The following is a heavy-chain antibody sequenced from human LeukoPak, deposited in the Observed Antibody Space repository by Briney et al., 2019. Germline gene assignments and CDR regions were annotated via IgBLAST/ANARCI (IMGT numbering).Heavy chain of an antibody. Sequence: SETLSLTCTVSGGSISSGSYYWSWIRQPAGKGLEWIGRIYTSGSTNYNPSLKSRVTISVDTSKNQFSLKLSSVTAADTAVYYCARELSGYLQALYYYYYMDVWGKGTTVTVSS. CDR2: IYTSGST. J-gene: IGHJ6*03. V-gene: IGHV4-61*02. CDR3: ARELSGYLQALYYYYYMDV. CDR1: GGSISSGSYY. D-gene: IGHD3-22*01.